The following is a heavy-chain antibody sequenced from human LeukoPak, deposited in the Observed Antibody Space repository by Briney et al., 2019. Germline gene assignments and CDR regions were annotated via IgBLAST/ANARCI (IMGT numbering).Heavy chain of an antibody. CDR3: ARDLTTPFDY. V-gene: IGHV3-48*01. CDR1: GSTFSSYS. D-gene: IGHD4-17*01. CDR2: ISSSSSTI. J-gene: IGHJ4*02. Sequence: GGSLRLSCAASGSTFSSYSMNWVRQAPGKGLEWVSYISSSSSTIYYADSVKGRFTISRDNAKNSLYLQMNSLRAEDTAVYYCARDLTTPFDYWGQGTLVTVSS.